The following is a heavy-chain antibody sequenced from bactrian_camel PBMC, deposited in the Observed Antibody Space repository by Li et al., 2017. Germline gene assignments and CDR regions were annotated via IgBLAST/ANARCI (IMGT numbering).Heavy chain of an antibody. D-gene: IGHD3*01. CDR1: GFSFSSYW. J-gene: IGHJ6*01. CDR3: AADRALDDDCYVGSLYTDFAY. V-gene: IGHV3S1*01. Sequence: QVQLVESGGGLVQPGGSLRLSCAASGFSFSSYWMHWVRQAPGKERKGVARIATGSGKTYYADSVKGRFTISQDNAKNTVYLQMNSLKPEDTAMYYCAADRALDDDCYVGSLYTDFAYWGQGTQVTVS. CDR2: IATGSGKT.